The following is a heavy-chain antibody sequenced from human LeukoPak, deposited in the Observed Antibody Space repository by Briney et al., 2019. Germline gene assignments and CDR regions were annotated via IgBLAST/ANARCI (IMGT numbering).Heavy chain of an antibody. D-gene: IGHD2-2*02. J-gene: IGHJ2*01. Sequence: GASVKVSCKASGYTFTGYYMHWVRQAPGQGLEWMGWINPNSGNTGYAQKFQGRVTMTRNTSISTAYMELSSLRSEDTAVYYGARNQYQLLYDHWYFDLWGRGTLVTVSS. CDR1: GYTFTGYY. V-gene: IGHV1-8*02. CDR3: ARNQYQLLYDHWYFDL. CDR2: INPNSGNT.